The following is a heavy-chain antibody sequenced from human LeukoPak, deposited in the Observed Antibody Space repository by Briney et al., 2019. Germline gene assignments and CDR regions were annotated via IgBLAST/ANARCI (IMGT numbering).Heavy chain of an antibody. Sequence: ASVKVSCKASGYTFTGYYMHWVRQAPGQGLEWMGWINPNSGGTNYVQKFQGRVTMTRDASISTAYMELSRLTSDDTAVYYCARGGGEFGEFDFDYWGQGTLVTVSS. CDR2: INPNSGGT. V-gene: IGHV1-2*02. CDR3: ARGGGEFGEFDFDY. J-gene: IGHJ4*02. CDR1: GYTFTGYY. D-gene: IGHD3-10*01.